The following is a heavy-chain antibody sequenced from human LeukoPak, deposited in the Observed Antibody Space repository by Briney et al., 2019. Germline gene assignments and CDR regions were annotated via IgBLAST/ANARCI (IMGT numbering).Heavy chain of an antibody. J-gene: IGHJ4*02. CDR2: ISGSGGST. CDR1: GFTFSSYA. D-gene: IGHD6-13*01. Sequence: GGSLRLSCAASGFTFSSYAMSWVRQAPGKGLEWVSAISGSGGSTYYADSVKGRFTISRDNSKNTLYLQMNSLRAEDTAVYYCXXXXTSSWYRFLDYWGQGTLVTVSS. CDR3: XXXXTSSWYRFLDY. V-gene: IGHV3-23*01.